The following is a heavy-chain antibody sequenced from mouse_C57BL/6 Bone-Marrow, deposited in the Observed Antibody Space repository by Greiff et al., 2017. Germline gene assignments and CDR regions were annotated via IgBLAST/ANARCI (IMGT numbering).Heavy chain of an antibody. CDR1: GYTFTSYW. CDR2: INPSTGYT. D-gene: IGHD1-2*01. J-gene: IGHJ4*01. CDR3: APITTAVAMDY. Sequence: QVQLQQSGAELAKPGASVKMSCKASGYTFTSYWMHWVKQRPGQGLEWIGYINPSTGYTEYNQKFKDKATLTADKSSSTAYMQLSSLTSEYSAVYYCAPITTAVAMDYWGQGTSVTVSS. V-gene: IGHV1-7*01.